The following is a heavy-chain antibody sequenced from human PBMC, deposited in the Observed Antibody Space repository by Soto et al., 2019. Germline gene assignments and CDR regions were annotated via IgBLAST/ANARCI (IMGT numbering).Heavy chain of an antibody. J-gene: IGHJ4*02. CDR2: IYHTGST. Sequence: PSETLYLTCTVSGASIRSFYWTWIGQPPGKGQEWIGYIYHTGSTKYNPSLKSRVTTSVDTSKNQFSLTLSSVTAADTAVYYCAAVAAVMLTWGQGSLVPVSS. CDR1: GASIRSFY. CDR3: AAVAAVMLT. V-gene: IGHV4-59*01. D-gene: IGHD6-13*01.